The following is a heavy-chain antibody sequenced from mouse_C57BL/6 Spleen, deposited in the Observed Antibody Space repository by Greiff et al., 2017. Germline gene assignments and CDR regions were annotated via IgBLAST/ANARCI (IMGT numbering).Heavy chain of an antibody. CDR3: ARSFSITTVVAGDFDD. V-gene: IGHV1-69*01. D-gene: IGHD1-1*01. J-gene: IGHJ2*01. CDR2: IDPSDSYT. Sequence: QVQLQQPGAELVMPGASVKLSCKASGYTFTSYWMHWVKQRPGQGLEWIGEIDPSDSYTNYNQKFKGKSTLTVDKSSSTAYMQLSSLTSEDSAVYYCARSFSITTVVAGDFDDWGQGTTLTGSS. CDR1: GYTFTSYW.